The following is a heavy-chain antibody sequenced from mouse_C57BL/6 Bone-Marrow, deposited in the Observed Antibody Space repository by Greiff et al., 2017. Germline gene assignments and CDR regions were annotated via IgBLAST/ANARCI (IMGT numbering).Heavy chain of an antibody. J-gene: IGHJ4*01. CDR3: AREKCDGPYYAMDY. V-gene: IGHV3-8*01. D-gene: IGHD2-3*01. CDR2: ISYSGST. CDR1: GYSITSDY. Sequence: EVQLKESGPGLAKPSQTLSLSCSVSGYSITSDYWNWIRKFPGNKLEYMGYISYSGSTYYNPSLKSRISITIDTSKNQSYLQLNSVTTEDTATYYGAREKCDGPYYAMDYWGQGTSGTVSS.